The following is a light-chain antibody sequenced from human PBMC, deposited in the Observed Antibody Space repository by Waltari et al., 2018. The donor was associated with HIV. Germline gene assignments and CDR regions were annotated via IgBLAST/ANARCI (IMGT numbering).Light chain of an antibody. CDR2: ANI. CDR1: SSNIGAGYD. J-gene: IGLJ2*01. V-gene: IGLV1-40*01. CDR3: QSYDSSLSAYVV. Sequence: QSVLTQPPSVSGAPGQRVTISCTGTSSNIGAGYDVHWYQQLPGTAPKLLIYANIHRPSGVPDRFSVSKSATPASLALTGLQAEDEADYFCQSYDSSLSAYVVFGGGTKLTVL.